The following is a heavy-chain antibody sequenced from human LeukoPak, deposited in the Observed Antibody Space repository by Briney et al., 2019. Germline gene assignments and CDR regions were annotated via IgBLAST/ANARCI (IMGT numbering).Heavy chain of an antibody. D-gene: IGHD3-9*01. J-gene: IGHJ6*03. CDR2: ISAYNGNT. CDR3: ARDVYYDILTGDYYYYMDV. CDR1: GYTFTSYG. V-gene: IGHV1-18*01. Sequence: ASVKVSCKASGYTFTSYGIIWVRQAPGQGLEWMGWISAYNGNTNYAQKLRGRVTMTTDTSTSTAYMELRSLRSDDTAVYYCARDVYYDILTGDYYYYMDVWGKGTTVTVSS.